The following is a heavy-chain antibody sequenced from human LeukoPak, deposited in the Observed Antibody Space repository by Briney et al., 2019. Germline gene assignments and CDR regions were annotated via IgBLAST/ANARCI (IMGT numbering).Heavy chain of an antibody. CDR3: ARYLPNYDILTGYRWFDP. J-gene: IGHJ5*02. Sequence: GGSLRLSCAASGFTFSSYWMSWVRQAPGKGLEWVAHIKQDGSEKYYVDSVKGRFTISRDNAKNSLYLQMNSLRAEDTAVYYCARYLPNYDILTGYRWFDPWGQGTLVTVSS. V-gene: IGHV3-7*03. CDR1: GFTFSSYW. D-gene: IGHD3-9*01. CDR2: IKQDGSEK.